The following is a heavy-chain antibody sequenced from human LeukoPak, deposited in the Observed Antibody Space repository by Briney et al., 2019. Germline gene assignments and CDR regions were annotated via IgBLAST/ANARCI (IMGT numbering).Heavy chain of an antibody. D-gene: IGHD4-17*01. CDR2: ISGSGGST. V-gene: IGHV3-23*01. CDR1: GFTFSSYS. CDR3: AKDWGYGDYDFGAFDI. J-gene: IGHJ3*02. Sequence: PGGSLRLSCAASGFTFSSYSMSWVRQAPGKGLEWVSAISGSGGSTYYADSVKGRFTISRDNSKNTLYLQMNSLRAEDTAVYYCAKDWGYGDYDFGAFDIWGQGTMVTVSS.